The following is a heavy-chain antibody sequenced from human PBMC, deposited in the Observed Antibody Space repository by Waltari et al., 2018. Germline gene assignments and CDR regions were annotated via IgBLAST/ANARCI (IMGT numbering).Heavy chain of an antibody. CDR1: GYSISSGYY. J-gene: IGHJ3*02. V-gene: IGHV4-38-2*01. CDR3: AKYSGHYLVRDAFHI. D-gene: IGHD4-17*01. Sequence: QVQLQESGPGLVTPSETLSLTCAVSGYSISSGYYWGWILQPPGKGLEWIGNIYHSGSTYYNPSLKSRVTISVDTSKNQFSLKLSSVTAADTAVYYCAKYSGHYLVRDAFHIWGQGTMVSVSS. CDR2: IYHSGST.